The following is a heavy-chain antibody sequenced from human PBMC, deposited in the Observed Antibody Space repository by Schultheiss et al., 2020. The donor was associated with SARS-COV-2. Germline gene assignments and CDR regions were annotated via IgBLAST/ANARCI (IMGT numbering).Heavy chain of an antibody. J-gene: IGHJ4*02. V-gene: IGHV4-34*01. CDR3: ARGRKPKYSSGWYVGGDFDY. D-gene: IGHD6-19*01. Sequence: SQTLSLTCAFYGGSFSGYYWSWIRQPPGKGLEWIGEINHSGSTNYNPSLKSRVTISVDTSKNQFSLKLSSVTAADTAVYYCARGRKPKYSSGWYVGGDFDYWGQGTLVTVSS. CDR2: INHSGST. CDR1: GGSFSGYY.